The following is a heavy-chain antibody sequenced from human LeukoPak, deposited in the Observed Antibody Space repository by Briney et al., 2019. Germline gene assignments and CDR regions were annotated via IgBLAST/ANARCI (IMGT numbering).Heavy chain of an antibody. CDR3: AMNAGQWLVPFDH. J-gene: IGHJ4*02. CDR2: ISGSGGST. CDR1: GFTFSSHA. V-gene: IGHV3-23*01. Sequence: PGGSLRLSCEASGFTFSSHAMNWVRQAPGKGLEWVSVISGSGGSTYYADSVKGRFTISRDNSKNTLYVLMNSLRAKDTAVYYCAMNAGQWLVPFDHWGQGTLVTVSS. D-gene: IGHD6-19*01.